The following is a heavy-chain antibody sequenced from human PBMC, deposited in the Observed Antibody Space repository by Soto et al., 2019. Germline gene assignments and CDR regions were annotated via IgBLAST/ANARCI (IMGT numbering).Heavy chain of an antibody. CDR3: ARDHSYSNYFYYYYYMDV. V-gene: IGHV1-18*01. J-gene: IGHJ6*03. CDR2: ISAYNGNT. Sequence: QVQLVQSGAEVKKPGASVKVSCKASGYTFTSYGISWVRQAPGQGREWMGWISAYNGNTNYAQKLQGRVTMTTDTSTSTAYMELRSLRSDDTAVYYCARDHSYSNYFYYYYYMDVWGKGTTVTVSS. D-gene: IGHD4-4*01. CDR1: GYTFTSYG.